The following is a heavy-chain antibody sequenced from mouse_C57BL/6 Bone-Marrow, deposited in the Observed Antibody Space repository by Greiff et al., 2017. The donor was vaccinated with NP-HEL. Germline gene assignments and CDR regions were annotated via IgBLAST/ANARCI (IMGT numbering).Heavy chain of an antibody. D-gene: IGHD2-10*01. J-gene: IGHJ1*03. CDR1: ASEVFPIAY. CDR2: ILPSIGRT. CDR3: ARPYYGNYVRYFDV. V-gene: IGHV15-2*01. Sequence: VQLQQSGSELRSPGSSVKLSCKDFASEVFPIAYMSWVRQKPGHGFEWIGGILPSIGRTIYGEKFEDKATLDADTLSNTAYLELNSLTSEDSAIYYCARPYYGNYVRYFDVWGTGTTVTVSS.